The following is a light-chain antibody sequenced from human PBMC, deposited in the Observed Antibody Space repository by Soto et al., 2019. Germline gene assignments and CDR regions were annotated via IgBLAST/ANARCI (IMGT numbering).Light chain of an antibody. J-gene: IGKJ1*01. CDR1: QSVTSNY. Sequence: EIVLTQSPGTLSLSPGESAALSCRASQSVTSNYLVWYRQKPGQAPRLLIYAISSRAAGIPDRFNGSGSGTDFTLTITRLEPEDSAVYYCQQHSNSPWTFGQGTRVEV. V-gene: IGKV3D-20*02. CDR2: AIS. CDR3: QQHSNSPWT.